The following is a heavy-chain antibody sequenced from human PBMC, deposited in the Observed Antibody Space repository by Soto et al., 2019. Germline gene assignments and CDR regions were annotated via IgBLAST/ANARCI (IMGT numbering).Heavy chain of an antibody. D-gene: IGHD3-16*01. Sequence: EVQLVESGGGLVQPGGSLRLSCEGSGFTFSSYWMTWVRQAPGKGLEWVANIKRDGSDKYYVDSVKGRFAISRDNAKNTLCLQMNSVRAEDTAVYYCARDAAVGVYEDEGYYYYGMDVW. V-gene: IGHV3-7*03. CDR3: ARDAAVGVYEDEGYYYYGMDV. CDR2: IKRDGSDK. CDR1: GFTFSSYW. J-gene: IGHJ6*01.